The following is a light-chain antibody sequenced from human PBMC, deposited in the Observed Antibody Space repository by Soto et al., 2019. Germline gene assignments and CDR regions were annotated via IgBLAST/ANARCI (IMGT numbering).Light chain of an antibody. Sequence: DIQMTQSPSSLSASLGDRVTITCQASQDMRNYLNWYQQKPGKAPKVLIYDASNLTPGVPSRFSGSGSGTNFNFTISSLQPEDIATYYCQQYDNLPLTFGGGTKVDI. CDR3: QQYDNLPLT. V-gene: IGKV1-33*01. CDR1: QDMRNY. J-gene: IGKJ4*01. CDR2: DAS.